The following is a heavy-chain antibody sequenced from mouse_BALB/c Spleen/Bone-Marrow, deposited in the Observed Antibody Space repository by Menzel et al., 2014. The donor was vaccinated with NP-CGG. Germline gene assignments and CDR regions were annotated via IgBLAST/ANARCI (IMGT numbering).Heavy chain of an antibody. V-gene: IGHV14-3*02. CDR1: GFKIKDTY. D-gene: IGHD1-1*02. Sequence: EVQLQESGAELVKPGASVKLTCTGSGFKIKDTYMHWVKQRPEQGLEWIGRIDAANGNSKYDPKFQGKATITADTSSNTGYLQLSSLTSEDTKVYYCARYGYWGQGTSVTVSS. J-gene: IGHJ4*01. CDR2: IDAANGNS. CDR3: ARYGY.